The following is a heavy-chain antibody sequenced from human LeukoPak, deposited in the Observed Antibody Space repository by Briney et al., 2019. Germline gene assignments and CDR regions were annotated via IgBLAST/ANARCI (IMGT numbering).Heavy chain of an antibody. CDR1: GFTFTSYV. V-gene: IGHV3-23*01. J-gene: IGHJ4*02. CDR3: AKSSHSNAWDDFDY. D-gene: IGHD5-18*01. CDR2: IADSGGDT. Sequence: GGSLILSCAASGFTFTSYVMNWVRQAPGQGLEWVSTIADSGGDTYYADSVKGRFTVSRDDSENTLYLQMHSLRAEDTATYYCAKSSHSNAWDDFDYWGQGTLVTVSS.